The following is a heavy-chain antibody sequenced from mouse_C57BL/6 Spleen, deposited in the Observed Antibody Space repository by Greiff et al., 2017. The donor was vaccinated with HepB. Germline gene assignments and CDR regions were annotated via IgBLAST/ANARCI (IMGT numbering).Heavy chain of an antibody. CDR2: ISSGGSYT. Sequence: EVQLVESGGDLVKPGGSLKLYCAASGFTFSSYGMSWVRQTPDKRLEWVATISSGGSYTYYPDSVKGRFTISRDNAKNTLYLQMSSLKSDDTAMYYCARPYYGYADVVYAMDYWGQGASVTVSS. J-gene: IGHJ4*01. V-gene: IGHV5-6*01. CDR1: GFTFSSYG. D-gene: IGHD2-2*01. CDR3: ARPYYGYADVVYAMDY.